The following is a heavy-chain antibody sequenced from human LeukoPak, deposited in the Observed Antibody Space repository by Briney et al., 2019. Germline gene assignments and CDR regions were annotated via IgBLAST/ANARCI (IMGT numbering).Heavy chain of an antibody. J-gene: IGHJ3*02. CDR3: ARWDTAMRDAFDI. CDR1: GGSIRSYY. Sequence: SETLSLTCTVSGGSIRSYYWSWIRQPPGKGLEWIGYIYYSGSINYNPSPKSRVTISVDTSKNQFSLKLSSVTAADTAVYYCARWDTAMRDAFDIWGQGTMVTVSS. V-gene: IGHV4-59*08. CDR2: IYYSGSI. D-gene: IGHD5-18*01.